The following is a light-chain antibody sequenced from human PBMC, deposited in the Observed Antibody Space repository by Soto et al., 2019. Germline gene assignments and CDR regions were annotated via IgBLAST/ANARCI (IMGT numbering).Light chain of an antibody. V-gene: IGLV2-14*01. Sequence: QSALTQPASVSGSPGQSITISCTGTSSDVGGYNYVSWYQQHPGKAPKLMIYEVSNRPSGVSNRFSGSKSGNTASLIISGLQAEDEADYYCNSYTSSSTLAVVFGGGTKLTVL. CDR3: NSYTSSSTLAVV. J-gene: IGLJ2*01. CDR2: EVS. CDR1: SSDVGGYNY.